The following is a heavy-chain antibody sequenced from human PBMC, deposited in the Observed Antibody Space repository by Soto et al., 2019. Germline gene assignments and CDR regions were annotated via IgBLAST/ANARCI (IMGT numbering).Heavy chain of an antibody. Sequence: QVKLVESGGAVVQSGRSLRLSCTASRFRFSAYGMHWVRQAPGKGLEWVALISDDGKTQFFTDSVEGRFTISRDNSRNTLYLQMTSLRPEDTAVYSCVKGSYKTGWPPFDHWGHGTRVTVSS. V-gene: IGHV3-30*18. J-gene: IGHJ4*01. CDR1: RFRFSAYG. CDR2: ISDDGKTQ. D-gene: IGHD5-18*01. CDR3: VKGSYKTGWPPFDH.